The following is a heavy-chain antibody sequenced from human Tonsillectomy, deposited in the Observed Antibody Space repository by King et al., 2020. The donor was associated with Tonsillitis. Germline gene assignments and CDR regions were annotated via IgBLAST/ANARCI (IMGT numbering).Heavy chain of an antibody. CDR3: ARVGLTDYGDYGDAFDI. CDR2: IYHSGNT. D-gene: IGHD4-17*01. J-gene: IGHJ3*02. CDR1: GGSITSGVFS. Sequence: LQLQESGSGLVKPSQTLSLTCAVSGGSITSGVFSWSWIRQPPGKGLEWIGYIYHSGNTYHNPSLKSRVTISVDRSKNQFSLNLSSVTAADTAVYYCARVGLTDYGDYGDAFDIWGQGTMGTVSS. V-gene: IGHV4-30-2*01.